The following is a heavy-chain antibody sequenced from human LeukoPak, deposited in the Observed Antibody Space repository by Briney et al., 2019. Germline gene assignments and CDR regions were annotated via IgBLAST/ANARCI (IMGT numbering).Heavy chain of an antibody. V-gene: IGHV5-10-1*01. Sequence: GESLKISCKGSGYSFTSYWISGVRQMPGKGLEWMGRIDPSDSYTNYSPSFQGHVTISADKSISTAYLQWSSLKASDTAMYYCARGGVVPAAPFDPWGQGTLVTVFS. J-gene: IGHJ5*02. CDR1: GYSFTSYW. D-gene: IGHD2-2*01. CDR2: IDPSDSYT. CDR3: ARGGVVPAAPFDP.